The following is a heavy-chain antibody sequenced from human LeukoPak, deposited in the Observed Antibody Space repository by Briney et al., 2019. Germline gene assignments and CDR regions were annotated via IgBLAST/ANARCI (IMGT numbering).Heavy chain of an antibody. Sequence: GGSLRLSWAASGFTFRNCWMNWVRQAPGRGLEWVANVKQDGSETHYVDSVIGRFTISRDNAKNLLYLEMNSLRGEDTAVYYCASDPDSTIWPQYFQHWGQGALVTVSS. CDR2: VKQDGSET. CDR3: ASDPDSTIWPQYFQH. J-gene: IGHJ1*01. V-gene: IGHV3-7*04. CDR1: GFTFRNCW. D-gene: IGHD5-18*01.